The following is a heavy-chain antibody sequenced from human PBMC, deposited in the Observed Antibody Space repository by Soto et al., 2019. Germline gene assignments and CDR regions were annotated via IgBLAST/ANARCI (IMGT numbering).Heavy chain of an antibody. CDR2: ISYDGSNK. V-gene: IGHV3-30*18. CDR1: GFTFSSYG. CDR3: AKDLKVAVAGTDWFDP. J-gene: IGHJ5*02. D-gene: IGHD6-19*01. Sequence: LRLSCAASGFTFSSYGMHWVRQAPGKGLEWVAVISYDGSNKYYADSVKGRFTISRDNSKNTLYLQMNSLRAEDTAVYYCAKDLKVAVAGTDWFDPWGQGTLVTVSS.